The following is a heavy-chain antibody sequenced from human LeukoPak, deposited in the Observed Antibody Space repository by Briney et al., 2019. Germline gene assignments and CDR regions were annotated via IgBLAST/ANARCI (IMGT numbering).Heavy chain of an antibody. D-gene: IGHD3-16*01. V-gene: IGHV3-74*01. CDR2: INSDGGST. CDR1: GFTFSPYW. Sequence: GGSLRLSCAASGFTFSPYWMHWVRHAPGKGLVWVSRINSDGGSTNYADSVKGRFTISRDNAKNTLYLQMNSLRGEDSAVYYCARDRGGAGFDYWGQGTLVTVSS. J-gene: IGHJ4*02. CDR3: ARDRGGAGFDY.